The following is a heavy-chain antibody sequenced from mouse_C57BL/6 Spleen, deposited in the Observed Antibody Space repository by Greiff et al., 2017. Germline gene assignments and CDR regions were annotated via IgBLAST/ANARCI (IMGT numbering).Heavy chain of an antibody. Sequence: QVQLQQPGAELVRPGSSVKLSCKASGYTFTSYWMHWVKQRPIQGLEWIGNIDPSDSETHYNQKFKDKATLAVDKSSSTAYMQLSSLTSEDSAVYYCARVYDYAMGYWGQGTSVTVSS. V-gene: IGHV1-52*01. J-gene: IGHJ4*01. CDR1: GYTFTSYW. CDR2: IDPSDSET. D-gene: IGHD1-1*01. CDR3: ARVYDYAMGY.